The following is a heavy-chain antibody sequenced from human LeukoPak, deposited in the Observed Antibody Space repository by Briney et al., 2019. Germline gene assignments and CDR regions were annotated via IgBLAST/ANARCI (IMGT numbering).Heavy chain of an antibody. CDR2: IRSSSSYI. J-gene: IGHJ4*02. V-gene: IGHV3-21*01. CDR3: ARPGIAVAGEFFDY. Sequence: GGPLRLSWAASGXTFSSYSVNWVRQAPGKGLELVSFIRSSSSYIYYADSVKGRFTISRDNARNPLYLQMNSLRSEDTAVYYCARPGIAVAGEFFDYWGQGTLVTVSS. CDR1: GXTFSSYS. D-gene: IGHD6-19*01.